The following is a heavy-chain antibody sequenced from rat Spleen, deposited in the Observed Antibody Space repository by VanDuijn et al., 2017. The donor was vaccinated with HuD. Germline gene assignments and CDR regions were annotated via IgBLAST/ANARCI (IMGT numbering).Heavy chain of an antibody. Sequence: QVQLKESGPGLVQPSQTLSLTCTVAGFSLTSYNVHWVRQPPGKGLEWMGVIWGNGNANYNSAIKSRLNISRDTSKSQVFLKMNSLQTEDSAMYFCARASFDYWGQGVMVTVSS. CDR1: GFSLTSYN. V-gene: IGHV2-13*01. CDR3: ARASFDY. J-gene: IGHJ2*01. CDR2: IWGNGNA.